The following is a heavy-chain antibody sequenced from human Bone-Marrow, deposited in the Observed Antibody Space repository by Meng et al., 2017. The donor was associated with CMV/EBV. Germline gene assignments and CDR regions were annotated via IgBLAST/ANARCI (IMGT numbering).Heavy chain of an antibody. Sequence: SETLSLTCTVSGGSISSSSYYWGWIRQPPGKGLEWIGSIYYSGSTYCNPSLKSRVTISVDTSKNQFSMKLSSVTAADTAMYYCARVFVRPRRGYYFDYWGQGTLVTVSS. CDR3: ARVFVRPRRGYYFDY. CDR1: GGSISSSSYY. J-gene: IGHJ4*02. CDR2: IYYSGST. V-gene: IGHV4-39*01.